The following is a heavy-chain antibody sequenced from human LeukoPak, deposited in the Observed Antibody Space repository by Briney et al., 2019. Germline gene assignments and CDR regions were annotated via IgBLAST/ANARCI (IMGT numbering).Heavy chain of an antibody. V-gene: IGHV4-39*01. J-gene: IGHJ4*02. CDR1: DDSISTNNYY. D-gene: IGHD5/OR15-5a*01. Sequence: SETLSLTCTVSDDSISTNNYYWRWIRQPPGKGLEWIGTLHFSGTPYYSPSLNSRVSISVDTSKNQFSLMLKSVTATDTAVYYCKRGGAVYKLGNFWGQGTLVTVSS. CDR3: KRGGAVYKLGNF. CDR2: LHFSGTP.